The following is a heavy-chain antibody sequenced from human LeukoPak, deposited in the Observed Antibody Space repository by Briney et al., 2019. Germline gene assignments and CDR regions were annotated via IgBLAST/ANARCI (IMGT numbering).Heavy chain of an antibody. CDR1: GYTFTGYY. V-gene: IGHV1-2*02. J-gene: IGHJ4*02. D-gene: IGHD3-22*01. CDR2: INPNSGGT. Sequence: ASVKVSCKASGYTFTGYYMHWVRQAPGQGLEWMGWINPNSGGTNYAQKFQGRVTMTRDTSISTAYMELSRLRSDDTAVYYCARKQRYDSSGYPRGYFDYWGQGTLVTVSS. CDR3: ARKQRYDSSGYPRGYFDY.